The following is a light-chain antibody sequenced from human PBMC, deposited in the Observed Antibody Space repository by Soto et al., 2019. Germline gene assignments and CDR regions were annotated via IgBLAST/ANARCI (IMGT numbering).Light chain of an antibody. CDR3: SSYAGSTTYVV. CDR2: EDT. CDR1: SSDVGSYNL. J-gene: IGLJ2*01. V-gene: IGLV2-23*01. Sequence: QSALTQPASVSGSPGQSITISCTGTSSDVGSYNLVSWYQQHPGKAPKLMIYEDTERPSGVSNRFSGSKSGNTVSLTISGLQTEDQADYNWSSYAGSTTYVVFGGGTKLTVL.